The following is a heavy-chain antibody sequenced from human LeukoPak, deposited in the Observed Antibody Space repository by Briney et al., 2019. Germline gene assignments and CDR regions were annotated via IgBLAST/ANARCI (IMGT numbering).Heavy chain of an antibody. CDR2: INLNSGGT. D-gene: IGHD1-1*01. Sequence: GASVTVSFKASGYTFTGYYMHWVRQAPGQGLEWMGWINLNSGGTNYAQKFQGRVTMTRDTSISTAYMELSRLRSDDTAVYYCARETGTAGYWGQGTLVTVSS. CDR1: GYTFTGYY. CDR3: ARETGTAGY. J-gene: IGHJ4*02. V-gene: IGHV1-2*02.